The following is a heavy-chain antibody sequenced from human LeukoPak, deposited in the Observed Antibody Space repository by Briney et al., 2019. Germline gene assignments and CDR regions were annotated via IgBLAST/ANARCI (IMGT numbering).Heavy chain of an antibody. J-gene: IGHJ5*02. CDR2: INPSGGST. CDR3: AREGYYDFWSGYYRGGTDEDWFDP. D-gene: IGHD3-3*01. V-gene: IGHV1-46*01. CDR1: GGTFSSYA. Sequence: ASVKVSCKASGGTFSSYAISWVRQAPGQGLEWMGIINPSGGSTSYAQKFQGRVTMARDTSTSTVYMELSSLRSEDTAVYYCAREGYYDFWSGYYRGGTDEDWFDPWGQGTLVTVSS.